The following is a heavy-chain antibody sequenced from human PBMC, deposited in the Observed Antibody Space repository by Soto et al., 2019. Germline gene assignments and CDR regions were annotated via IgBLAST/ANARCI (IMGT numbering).Heavy chain of an antibody. D-gene: IGHD1-26*01. J-gene: IGHJ5*02. Sequence: QVQLVQSGAEVKKPGASVKVSCKASGYTFTSYGISWVRQAPGQGLEWMGRISAYNGNTNYAQKLQGRVTMPTDTSTSTAYRELRSLRSADTAVYSCARVVGALGHWFDPWGQGTRVTVSS. CDR1: GYTFTSYG. CDR2: ISAYNGNT. CDR3: ARVVGALGHWFDP. V-gene: IGHV1-18*01.